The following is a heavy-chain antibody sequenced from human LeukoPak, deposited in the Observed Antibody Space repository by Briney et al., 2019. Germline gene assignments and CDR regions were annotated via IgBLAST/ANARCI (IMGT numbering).Heavy chain of an antibody. CDR1: GFTFSSYG. D-gene: IGHD2-2*01. CDR2: IRYDGSNK. V-gene: IGHV3-30*02. CDR3: AKGYCSGTSCYSGLD. J-gene: IGHJ4*02. Sequence: GGSLRLSCVASGFTFSSYGMHWVRQAPGKGLEWVAFIRYDGSNKYYADSVKGRFTISRDNSKNTLSLQMNSLRPEDTAVYYCAKGYCSGTSCYSGLDWGQGTLVTVSS.